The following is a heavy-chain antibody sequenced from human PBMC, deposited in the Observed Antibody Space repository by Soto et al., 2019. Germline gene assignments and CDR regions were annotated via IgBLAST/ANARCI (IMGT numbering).Heavy chain of an antibody. V-gene: IGHV3-74*01. J-gene: IGHJ5*02. CDR1: GFTLRSHR. CDR3: ATVFDL. Sequence: EVQLVESGGGLVQPGGSLRVSCAASGFTLRSHRIHWVRQAPGKGLEWVSRIDTDGGGTSYADSVKGRFTISTDNAKNTVYLQMSGLRAADTAVYYCATVFDLWGQGTLVTVSS. CDR2: IDTDGGGT.